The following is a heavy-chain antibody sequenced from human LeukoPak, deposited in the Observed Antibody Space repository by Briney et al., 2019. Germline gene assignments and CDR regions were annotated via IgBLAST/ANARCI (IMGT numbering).Heavy chain of an antibody. Sequence: PSETLSLTCTVSGGSISSSSYYWGWIRQPPGKGLEWIGSIYYSGSTYYNPSLKSRVTISVDTSKNQFSLKLSSVTAADTAVYYCARDRYQRGGYSGYDRFDYWGQGILVTVSS. CDR1: GGSISSSSYY. CDR3: ARDRYQRGGYSGYDRFDY. V-gene: IGHV4-39*02. CDR2: IYYSGST. D-gene: IGHD5-12*01. J-gene: IGHJ4*02.